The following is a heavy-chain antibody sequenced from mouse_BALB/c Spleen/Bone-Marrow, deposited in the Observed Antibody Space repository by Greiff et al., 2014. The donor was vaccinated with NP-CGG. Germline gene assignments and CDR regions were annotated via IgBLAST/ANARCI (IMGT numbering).Heavy chain of an antibody. J-gene: IGHJ1*01. CDR2: IRNKANGYTT. V-gene: IGHV7-3*02. Sequence: VQLQQSGGGLVQPGGSLRPSCATSGFTFTDYYMSWVRQPPGKALEWLGFIRNKANGYTTEYSASVKGRFTISRDNSQIILYLQMNTLRAEDSATYYCARDEVLQSTYWYFDVWGAGTTVTVSS. CDR1: GFTFTDYY. D-gene: IGHD1-1*01. CDR3: ARDEVLQSTYWYFDV.